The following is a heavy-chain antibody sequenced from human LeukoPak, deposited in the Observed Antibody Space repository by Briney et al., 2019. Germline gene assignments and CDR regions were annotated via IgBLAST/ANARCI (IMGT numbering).Heavy chain of an antibody. Sequence: PGGSLRLSCVASGFTFSSYGMHWVRQAPGKGLEWVAVISYDGSNIYYADSVKGRFTISRDNSKNTLYLQMNSLRAEDTAVYYCAKGLYYYDSSGSNFDYWGQGTLVTVSS. V-gene: IGHV3-30*18. J-gene: IGHJ4*02. CDR1: GFTFSSYG. D-gene: IGHD3-22*01. CDR2: ISYDGSNI. CDR3: AKGLYYYDSSGSNFDY.